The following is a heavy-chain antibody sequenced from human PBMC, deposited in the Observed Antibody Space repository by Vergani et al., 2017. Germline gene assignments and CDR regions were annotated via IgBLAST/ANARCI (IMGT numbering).Heavy chain of an antibody. Sequence: QVQVVQSGAEVKKSGASVKVSCKTSGYTFSNYYMHWVRQAPGQGLEWMGIINPSGGHTNYSQEFHGRVTMTRDTSTSTVYMELSSLRSEDTAIYYCARGDYGILTGYRYWGQGTLVTVSA. V-gene: IGHV1-46*03. J-gene: IGHJ4*02. CDR1: GYTFSNYY. CDR3: ARGDYGILTGYRY. CDR2: INPSGGHT. D-gene: IGHD3-9*01.